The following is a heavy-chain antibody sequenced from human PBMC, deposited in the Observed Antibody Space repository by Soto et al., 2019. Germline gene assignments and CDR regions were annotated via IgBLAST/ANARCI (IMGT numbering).Heavy chain of an antibody. D-gene: IGHD3-10*01. V-gene: IGHV3-11*01. CDR3: ARSPPLWRLFTYYFDY. CDR2: ISSSGSTI. CDR1: GFTFSDYY. Sequence: QVQLVESGGGLVKPGGSLRLSGAASGFTFSDYYMSWIRQAPGKGLEWVSYISSSGSTIYYADSVKGRFTISRDNAKNSLYLQMNSLRAEDTAVYYCARSPPLWRLFTYYFDYWGQGTLVTVSS. J-gene: IGHJ4*02.